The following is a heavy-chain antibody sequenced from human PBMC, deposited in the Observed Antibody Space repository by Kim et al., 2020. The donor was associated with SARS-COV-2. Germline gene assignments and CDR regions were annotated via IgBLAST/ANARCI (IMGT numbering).Heavy chain of an antibody. V-gene: IGHV3-74*01. CDR3: ARPGGDV. Sequence: DGSGKSYAASVKGRLTISRDNAKNTLYLKMNSLRAEDTAVYYCARPGGDVWGQGTTVTVSS. CDR2: DGSGK. J-gene: IGHJ6*02. D-gene: IGHD3-16*01.